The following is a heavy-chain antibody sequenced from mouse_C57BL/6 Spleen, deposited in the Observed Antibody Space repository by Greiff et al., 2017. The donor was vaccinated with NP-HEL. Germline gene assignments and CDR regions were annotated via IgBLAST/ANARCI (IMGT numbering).Heavy chain of an antibody. J-gene: IGHJ1*03. CDR1: GYTFTSYW. V-gene: IGHV1-52*01. Sequence: QVQLQQSGAELVRPGSSVKLSCKASGYTFTSYWMHWVKQRPIQGLEWIGNIDPSDSETHYNQKFKDKATLTVDKSSSTAYMQLSSLTSEDSAVYYCERSGYDGSSYGVNWYFDVWGTGTTVTAS. CDR2: IDPSDSET. D-gene: IGHD1-1*01. CDR3: ERSGYDGSSYGVNWYFDV.